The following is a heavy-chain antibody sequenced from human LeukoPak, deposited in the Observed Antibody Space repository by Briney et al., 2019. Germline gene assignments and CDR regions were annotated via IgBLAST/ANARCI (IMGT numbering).Heavy chain of an antibody. CDR1: GGSISSYY. Sequence: SETLSLTCTVSGGSISSYYWSWIRQPPGKGLEWIGYIYYSGSTNYNPSLKSRVTISVDTSKNQFSLKLSSVTAAYTAVYYCARDTTYYYGSGSYYYYYYYMDVWGKGTTVTISS. CDR2: IYYSGST. J-gene: IGHJ6*03. D-gene: IGHD3-10*01. V-gene: IGHV4-59*01. CDR3: ARDTTYYYGSGSYYYYYYYMDV.